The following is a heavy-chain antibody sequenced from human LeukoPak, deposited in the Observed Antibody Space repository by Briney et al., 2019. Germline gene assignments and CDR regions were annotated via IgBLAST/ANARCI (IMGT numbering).Heavy chain of an antibody. J-gene: IGHJ2*01. CDR2: ISGYNGNT. D-gene: IGHD4-11*01. Sequence: ASVKVSCKAAGYTFTSYGISWVRQAPGQGLEWMGWISGYNGNTNYAQNLHERVTMTTDTPTSTAYMELRSLRSDDTAVYYCARGGLQSLGYFDLWGRGTLVTVSS. CDR3: ARGGLQSLGYFDL. CDR1: GYTFTSYG. V-gene: IGHV1-18*01.